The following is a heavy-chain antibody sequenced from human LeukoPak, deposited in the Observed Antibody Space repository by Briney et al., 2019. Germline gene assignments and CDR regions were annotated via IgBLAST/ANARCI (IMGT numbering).Heavy chain of an antibody. CDR3: TAATNIGYCSSTSCYQSY. D-gene: IGHD2-2*01. V-gene: IGHV3-23*01. J-gene: IGHJ4*02. Sequence: GGSLRLSCAASGFTFSSYWMSWVRQAPGKGLEWVSAISGSGGSTYYADSVKGRFTISRDNSKNTLYLQMNSLRAEDTAVYYSTAATNIGYCSSTSCYQSYWGQGTLVTVSS. CDR2: ISGSGGST. CDR1: GFTFSSYW.